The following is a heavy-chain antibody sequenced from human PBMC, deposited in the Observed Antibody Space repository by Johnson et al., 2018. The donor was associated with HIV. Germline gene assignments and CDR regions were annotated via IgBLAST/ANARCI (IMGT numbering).Heavy chain of an antibody. Sequence: QMQLVESGGGVVQPGRSLRLSCAASGFTFSSYGMHWVRQAPGKGLDSGAVIWYDGSNKYYVDPVTGRFSISRDNAKNSLYLQMNSLRAEDTAVYYCARDICTGGVCYDAFDIWGQGTMVTVSS. CDR1: GFTFSSYG. CDR2: IWYDGSNK. CDR3: ARDICTGGVCYDAFDI. D-gene: IGHD2-8*02. J-gene: IGHJ3*02. V-gene: IGHV3-33*01.